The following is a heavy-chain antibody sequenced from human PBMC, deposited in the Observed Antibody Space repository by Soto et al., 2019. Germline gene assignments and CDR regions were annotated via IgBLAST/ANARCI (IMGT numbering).Heavy chain of an antibody. D-gene: IGHD2-2*01. CDR1: GASISRVGYS. CDR2: IYHSGST. Sequence: TLSLTCTVSGASISRVGYSWSWLREHPGKGVEWIGYIYHSGSTYYNPSLKSRVTISVDRSKNQFSLKLSSVTAADTAVYYCARVPDRWGQGTLVTVSS. J-gene: IGHJ5*02. CDR3: ARVPDR. V-gene: IGHV4-30-2*01.